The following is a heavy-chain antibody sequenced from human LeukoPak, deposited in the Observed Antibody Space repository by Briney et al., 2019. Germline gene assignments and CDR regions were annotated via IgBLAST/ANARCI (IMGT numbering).Heavy chain of an antibody. Sequence: GASVKVSCKASGYTFTGYYMHWVRQAPGQGLEWMGWINPNSGGTNYAQKFQGRVTMTRDTSISTAYMELSRLRSDDTAVYYCARGGDGDYLAPHAFDIWGQGTMVTVSS. V-gene: IGHV1-2*02. CDR1: GYTFTGYY. D-gene: IGHD4-17*01. CDR3: ARGGDGDYLAPHAFDI. CDR2: INPNSGGT. J-gene: IGHJ3*02.